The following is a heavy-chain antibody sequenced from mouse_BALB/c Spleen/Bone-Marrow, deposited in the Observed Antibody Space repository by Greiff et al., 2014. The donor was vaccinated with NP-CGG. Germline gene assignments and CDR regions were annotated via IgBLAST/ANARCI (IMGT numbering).Heavy chain of an antibody. D-gene: IGHD1-1*01. CDR3: TRDYSY. CDR2: IRLKSNNYAT. Sequence: EVMLVESGGGLVQPGGSMKLSCVASGFAFSNYGMNWVRQSPEKGLDWVAEIRLKSNNYATHYAESVKGRFTISRDDSKSSVYLQMNNLRAGDTGIYYCTRDYSYWGQGTLVTVSA. CDR1: GFAFSNYG. V-gene: IGHV6-6*02. J-gene: IGHJ3*01.